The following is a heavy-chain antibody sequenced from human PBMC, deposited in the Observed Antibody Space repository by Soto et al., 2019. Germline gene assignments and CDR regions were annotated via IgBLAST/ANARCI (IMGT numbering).Heavy chain of an antibody. V-gene: IGHV4-61*01. CDR3: ARGGEPLGYYGLDV. J-gene: IGHJ6*02. D-gene: IGHD3-10*01. Sequence: PSETLSITCSVSVGSVRSGNHFWNWIRQPPGRRLEWLGYMYYTGVTNYNPSLKSRVSMSVDTSKNQFSLKLTSLTAADTAVYYCARGGEPLGYYGLDVWGQGITVTVSS. CDR2: MYYTGVT. CDR1: VGSVRSGNHF.